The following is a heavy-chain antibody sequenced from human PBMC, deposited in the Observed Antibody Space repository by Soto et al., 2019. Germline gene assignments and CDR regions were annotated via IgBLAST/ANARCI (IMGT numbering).Heavy chain of an antibody. Sequence: QVQLVESGGGVVQPGRSLRLSCAASGFTFSSYAMHWVRQAPGKGLEWVAVISYDGSNKYYADSVKGRFSISRDNSKHTLYLQMNSLRAEDTAVYYCARGGRWELLRGWFDPWGQGTLVTVSS. CDR3: ARGGRWELLRGWFDP. J-gene: IGHJ5*02. CDR1: GFTFSSYA. CDR2: ISYDGSNK. D-gene: IGHD1-26*01. V-gene: IGHV3-30-3*01.